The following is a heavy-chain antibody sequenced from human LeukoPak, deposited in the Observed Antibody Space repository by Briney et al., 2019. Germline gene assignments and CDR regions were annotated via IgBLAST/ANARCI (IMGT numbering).Heavy chain of an antibody. CDR1: GYTFSAYY. CDR3: ARAYGSGSSYHPDY. CDR2: INPNSGGT. D-gene: IGHD3-10*01. Sequence: ASVRVSCKASGYTFSAYYMHWVRQAPGQGLEWMGWINPNSGGTNSSQKSQDRVTLTRDTSITTAYMELSSLRSDDTAVYYCARAYGSGSSYHPDYWGQGTLVTVSS. V-gene: IGHV1-2*02. J-gene: IGHJ4*02.